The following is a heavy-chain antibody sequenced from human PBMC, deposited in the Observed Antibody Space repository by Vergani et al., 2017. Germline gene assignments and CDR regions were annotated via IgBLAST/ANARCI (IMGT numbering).Heavy chain of an antibody. Sequence: EVQLLESGGGLVQPGGSLRLSCAASGFTFSSYAMSWVRQAPGQGLEWVSAISGSGGSTYYADSVKGRFTISRDNSKNTLYLQMNSLRAEDTAVYYCARGDSSGWYTSNYYYYGMDVWGQGTTVTVSS. CDR2: ISGSGGST. V-gene: IGHV3-23*01. J-gene: IGHJ6*02. CDR1: GFTFSSYA. CDR3: ARGDSSGWYTSNYYYYGMDV. D-gene: IGHD6-19*01.